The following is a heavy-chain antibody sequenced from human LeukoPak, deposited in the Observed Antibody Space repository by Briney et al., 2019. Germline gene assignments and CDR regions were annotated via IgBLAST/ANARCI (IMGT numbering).Heavy chain of an antibody. CDR2: IRGGSGTS. Sequence: GGSLRLSCAASGFTFSSYAMSWVRQAPGKGLEWVSGIRGGSGTSYSANSVKGRFTITRDNSKNTLYLQMNSLRAEDTAVYYCAKPYSGRYGGIDVLGQGTTVTVSS. CDR3: AKPYSGRYGGIDV. J-gene: IGHJ6*02. V-gene: IGHV3-23*01. D-gene: IGHD1-26*01. CDR1: GFTFSSYA.